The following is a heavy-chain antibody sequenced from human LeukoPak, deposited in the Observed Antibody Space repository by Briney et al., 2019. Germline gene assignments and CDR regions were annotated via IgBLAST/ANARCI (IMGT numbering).Heavy chain of an antibody. D-gene: IGHD3-10*01. CDR2: ISGSGGST. CDR1: GFTFSSYA. CDR3: ARDEYGSGSYAMYNWFDP. Sequence: GGSLRLSCAASGFTFSSYAMSWVRQAPGKGLEWVSAISGSGGSTYYADSVKGRFTISRDNSKNSLYLQMNSLRAEDTAVYYCARDEYGSGSYAMYNWFDPWGQGTLVTVSS. J-gene: IGHJ5*02. V-gene: IGHV3-23*01.